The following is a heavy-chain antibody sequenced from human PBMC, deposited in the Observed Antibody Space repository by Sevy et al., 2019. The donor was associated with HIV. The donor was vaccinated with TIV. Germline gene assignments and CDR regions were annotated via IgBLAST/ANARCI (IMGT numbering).Heavy chain of an antibody. J-gene: IGHJ6*02. D-gene: IGHD3-10*01. Sequence: GESLKISCAASGFTFSDYYMSWIRQAPGKGLEWVSYISSSGSTIYYADSVKGRFTISRDNAKNSLYLQMNSLRAEDTAVYYCARDVAYYGSGSYYQYYYGMDVWGQGTTVTVSS. CDR2: ISSSGSTI. CDR1: GFTFSDYY. V-gene: IGHV3-11*01. CDR3: ARDVAYYGSGSYYQYYYGMDV.